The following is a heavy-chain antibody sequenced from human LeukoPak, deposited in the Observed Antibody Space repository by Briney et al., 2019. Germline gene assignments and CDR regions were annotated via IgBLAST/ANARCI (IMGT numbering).Heavy chain of an antibody. V-gene: IGHV1-2*02. CDR2: INPNSGGT. D-gene: IGHD3-3*01. CDR3: ARVQERITIFGVVPLDV. Sequence: GASVKVSCKASGYTFTSYGISWVRQAPGQGLEWMGWINPNSGGTNYAQKFQGRVTMTRDTSISTAYMELSRLRSDDTAVYYCARVQERITIFGVVPLDVWGQGTTVTVSS. J-gene: IGHJ6*02. CDR1: GYTFTSYG.